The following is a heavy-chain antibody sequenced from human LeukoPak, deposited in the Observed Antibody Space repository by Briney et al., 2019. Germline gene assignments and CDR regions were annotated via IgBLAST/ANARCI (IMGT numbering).Heavy chain of an antibody. V-gene: IGHV4-30-4*08. Sequence: SQTLSLTCTVSGGSISSGGYYWSWIRQHPGKGLEWIGYIYYSGSTYYNPSLKSRVTISVDTSKNQFSLKLSSVTAADTAVYYCAGMVRGTYYYYGMDVWGQGTTVTVSS. CDR3: AGMVRGTYYYYGMDV. D-gene: IGHD3-10*01. J-gene: IGHJ6*02. CDR1: GGSISSGGYY. CDR2: IYYSGST.